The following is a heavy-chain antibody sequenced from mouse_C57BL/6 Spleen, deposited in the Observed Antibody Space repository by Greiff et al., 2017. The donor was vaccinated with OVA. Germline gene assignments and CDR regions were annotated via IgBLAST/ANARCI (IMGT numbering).Heavy chain of an antibody. CDR1: GFTFKNTY. J-gene: IGHJ3*01. D-gene: IGHD2-3*01. Sequence: VQLQQSVAELVRPGASVKLSCTASGFTFKNTYMHWVQQRPEQGLEWIGRIDPADGNTKYAPTFQGKATITADTSSNTAYLQLSSLTSEDTAIYYCARYDVTGFAYWGQGTLVTVSA. CDR3: ARYDVTGFAY. V-gene: IGHV14-3*01. CDR2: IDPADGNT.